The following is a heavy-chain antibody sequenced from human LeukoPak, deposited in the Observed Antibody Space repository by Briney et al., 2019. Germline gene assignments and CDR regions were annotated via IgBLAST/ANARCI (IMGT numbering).Heavy chain of an antibody. Sequence: ASVKVSCKASGYPFTGYYMHWVPQAPGQGLEWMGWINPNTGDTNYAQNFQGRVSMTRDTSVSTAYMELSSLRSDDTAVYYCASYPRYSSSPPFDYWGQGTLVTLSS. V-gene: IGHV1-2*02. D-gene: IGHD2-21*01. CDR2: INPNTGDT. J-gene: IGHJ4*02. CDR1: GYPFTGYY. CDR3: ASYPRYSSSPPFDY.